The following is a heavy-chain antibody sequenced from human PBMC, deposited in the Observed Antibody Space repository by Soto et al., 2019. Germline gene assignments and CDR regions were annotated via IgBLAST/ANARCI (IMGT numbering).Heavy chain of an antibody. CDR2: ISSNGGST. Sequence: EVQLVESGEGLVQPGGSLRLSCAASGFTFSSYAMHWVRQAPGKGLEYVSAISSNGGSTYYADSVKGRFTISRDNSKNTLYLQMGSLRAEDMAVYYCARGSSYFDYWGQGTLVTVSS. CDR1: GFTFSSYA. J-gene: IGHJ4*02. CDR3: ARGSSYFDY. V-gene: IGHV3-64*02.